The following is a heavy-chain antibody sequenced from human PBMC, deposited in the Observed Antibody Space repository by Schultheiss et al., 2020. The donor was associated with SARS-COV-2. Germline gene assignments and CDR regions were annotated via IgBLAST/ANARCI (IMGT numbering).Heavy chain of an antibody. CDR1: RFTFSGSA. D-gene: IGHD2-2*02. CDR3: ARAIYEYYFDS. Sequence: GGSLRLSCAASRFTFSGSAMTWVRQAPGKGLEWVSSISGSGNSTYYADSVKGRFTISRDNAKNSLYLQMDSLRAEDTAVYYCARAIYEYYFDSWGQGTLVTVSS. CDR2: ISGSGNST. V-gene: IGHV3-23*01. J-gene: IGHJ4*02.